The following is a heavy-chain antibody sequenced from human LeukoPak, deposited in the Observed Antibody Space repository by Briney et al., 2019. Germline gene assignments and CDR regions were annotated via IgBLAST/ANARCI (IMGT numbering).Heavy chain of an antibody. CDR2: ISYDGSNK. Sequence: PGGSLRLSCAASGFTFSSYAMHWVRQAPGKGLEWVAVISYDGSNKYYADSVKGRFTISRDNSKNTLYLQMNSLRAEDTAVYYCARDEGYSGSFLYNWFDPWGQGTLVTVSS. CDR1: GFTFSSYA. J-gene: IGHJ5*02. V-gene: IGHV3-30-3*01. D-gene: IGHD1-26*01. CDR3: ARDEGYSGSFLYNWFDP.